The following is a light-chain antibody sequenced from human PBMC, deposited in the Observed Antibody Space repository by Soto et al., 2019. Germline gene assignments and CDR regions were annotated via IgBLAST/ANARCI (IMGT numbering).Light chain of an antibody. CDR3: QQYGSSPT. V-gene: IGKV3-20*01. Sequence: EIVLTQSPGTLSLSPGERATLSCRASQSVSSNYLAWYQQKPGQAPRLLIYGASSRITGIPDRFSGSGSGTDFTLTISRLEPEDFAVYYCQQYGSSPTFGPGTKVEIK. CDR1: QSVSSNY. CDR2: GAS. J-gene: IGKJ1*01.